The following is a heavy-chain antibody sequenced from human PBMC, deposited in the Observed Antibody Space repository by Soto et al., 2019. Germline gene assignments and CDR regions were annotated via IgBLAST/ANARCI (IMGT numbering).Heavy chain of an antibody. J-gene: IGHJ4*02. CDR1: GFTFSSYD. V-gene: IGHV3-13*04. CDR2: IGTAGDT. Sequence: GGSLRLSCAASGFTFSSYDMHWVRQATGKGLEWVSSIGTAGDTYYPGSVKGRFTISRENAKNSLYLQMNSLRAADTAVYYCARDDNWNDGGGFYFDYWGQGTLVTVSS. CDR3: ARDDNWNDGGGFYFDY. D-gene: IGHD1-20*01.